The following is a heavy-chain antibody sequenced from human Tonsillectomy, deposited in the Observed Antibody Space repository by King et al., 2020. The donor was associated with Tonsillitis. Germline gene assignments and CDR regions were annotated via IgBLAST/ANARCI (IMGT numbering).Heavy chain of an antibody. Sequence: QLQESGPGLVKPSGTLSLTCAVSGGSISSSNWWSWVRQPPGKGLEWIGEIYPSGSTNYNPSLKSRVTISVNKSKNQFSLNLSSVTAADTAVYYCAKVRSGTKAGLDYWGQGTLVTVSS. CDR1: GGSISSSNW. V-gene: IGHV4-4*02. CDR3: AKVRSGTKAGLDY. D-gene: IGHD1-26*01. J-gene: IGHJ4*02. CDR2: IYPSGST.